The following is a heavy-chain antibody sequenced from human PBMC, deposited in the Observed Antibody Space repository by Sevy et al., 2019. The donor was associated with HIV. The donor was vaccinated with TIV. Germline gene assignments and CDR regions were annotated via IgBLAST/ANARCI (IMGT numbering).Heavy chain of an antibody. CDR2: IIKSGDGT. CDR3: ARSVGVGMENWYFDV. J-gene: IGHJ2*01. D-gene: IGHD2-21*01. CDR1: GFTFSNYA. Sequence: GGSLRLSCAASGFTFSNYAMSWVRQAPGKGLEWVSTIIKSGDGTYYADSVRGRFTVSRDNSRNTLYLQMNSLRVEDTDVYYCARSVGVGMENWYFDVWGRGARVTVSS. V-gene: IGHV3-23*01.